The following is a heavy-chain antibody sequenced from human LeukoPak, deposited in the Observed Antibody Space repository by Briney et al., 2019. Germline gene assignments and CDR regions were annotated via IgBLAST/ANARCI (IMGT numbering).Heavy chain of an antibody. CDR1: GFTFSSYA. CDR2: ISYDGSNK. CDR3: ARVRGSSSPESFDY. Sequence: GGSLRLSCAASGFTFSSYAMHWVRQAPGKGLEWVAVISYDGSNKYYADSVKGRFTISRDNSKNTLYLQMNSLRAEDTAVYYCARVRGSSSPESFDYWGQGTLVTVSS. J-gene: IGHJ4*02. D-gene: IGHD6-6*01. V-gene: IGHV3-30-3*01.